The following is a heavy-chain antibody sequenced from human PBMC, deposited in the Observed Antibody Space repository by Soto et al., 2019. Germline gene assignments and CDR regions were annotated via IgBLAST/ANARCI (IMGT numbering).Heavy chain of an antibody. CDR3: ARDLGGYCSSTSCFPYNWSDP. CDR1: GYTFTSYA. D-gene: IGHD2-2*01. V-gene: IGHV1-3*01. CDR2: INAGNGNT. Sequence: ASVKVSCKASGYTFTSYAMHWVRQAPGQRLEWMGWINAGNGNTKYSQKFQGRVTITRDTSASTAYMELSSLRSEDTAVYYCARDLGGYCSSTSCFPYNWSDPWGQGTLVTVSS. J-gene: IGHJ5*02.